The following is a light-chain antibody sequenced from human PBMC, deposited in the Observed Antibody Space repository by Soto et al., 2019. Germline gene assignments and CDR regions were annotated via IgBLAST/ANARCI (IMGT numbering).Light chain of an antibody. V-gene: IGKV1-39*01. CDR2: KAS. CDR3: QQTYSTPPT. Sequence: MTQSPGTLSASVGDRVTITCRASQSVSSWLAWFQQKPGKAPKLLIYKASTLQSGVPSRFSGSGSGTDFTLTISSLQPEDFATYYCQQTYSTPPTFGQGTKVDI. J-gene: IGKJ1*01. CDR1: QSVSSW.